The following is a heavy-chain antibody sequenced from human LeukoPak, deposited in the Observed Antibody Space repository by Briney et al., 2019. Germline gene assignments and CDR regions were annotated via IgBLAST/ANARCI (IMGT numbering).Heavy chain of an antibody. CDR2: IYYSGDT. CDR3: ARTISIRSDTWGDIKYFDY. CDR1: GGSISSSSYH. Sequence: SETLSLTCSVSGGSISSSSYHWDWIRQSPGKGLEWIGDIYYSGDTHYKPSLKSRLTISIDTSKNQFSLRLSSVTAADTAVYYCARTISIRSDTWGDIKYFDYWGQGTLVTVSS. J-gene: IGHJ4*02. D-gene: IGHD3-10*01. V-gene: IGHV4-39*01.